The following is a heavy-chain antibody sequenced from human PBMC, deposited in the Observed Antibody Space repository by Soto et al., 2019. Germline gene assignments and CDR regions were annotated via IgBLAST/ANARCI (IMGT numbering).Heavy chain of an antibody. CDR3: ARDASRDSSARGWFDP. Sequence: MRLSCAASGFTFSSYSMNWVRQAPGKGLEWVSSISSSSSYIYYADSVKGRFTISRDNAKNSLYLQMNSLRAEDTAVYYCARDASRDSSARGWFDPWGPGT. CDR2: ISSSSSYI. CDR1: GFTFSSYS. V-gene: IGHV3-21*01. J-gene: IGHJ5*02. D-gene: IGHD6-13*01.